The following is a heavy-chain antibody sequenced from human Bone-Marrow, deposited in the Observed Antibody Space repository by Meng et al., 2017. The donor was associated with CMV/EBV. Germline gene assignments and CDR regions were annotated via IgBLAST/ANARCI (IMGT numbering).Heavy chain of an antibody. Sequence: VQLVESGGGLVQPGGSLRLPCAASGFAFNSLWMHWVRQAPGKGLVWVSRINHDGSNIGYADSVKGRFTISRDNAKNTLFLQMNSLRAEDTAVYFCAREVVPGGLDPWGQGTLVTVSS. J-gene: IGHJ5*02. V-gene: IGHV3-74*01. CDR3: AREVVPGGLDP. CDR2: INHDGSNI. CDR1: GFAFNSLW. D-gene: IGHD2-21*01.